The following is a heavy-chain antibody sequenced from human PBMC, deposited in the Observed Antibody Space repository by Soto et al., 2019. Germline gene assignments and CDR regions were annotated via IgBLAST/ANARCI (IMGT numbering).Heavy chain of an antibody. V-gene: IGHV3-11*05. Sequence: PGGSLXLSCAGSGLAFSDYYMSWIRQAPGKGLEWVSYITQSGSYTKYADSVQGRFTISRDNAKNSLYLQMNSLRAEDTAVYYCARELDGIDVWGQGTTVTVSS. CDR2: ITQSGSYT. CDR1: GLAFSDYY. CDR3: ARELDGIDV. J-gene: IGHJ6*02.